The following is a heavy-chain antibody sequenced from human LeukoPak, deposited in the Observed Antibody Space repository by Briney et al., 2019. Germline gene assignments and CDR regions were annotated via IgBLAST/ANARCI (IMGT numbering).Heavy chain of an antibody. D-gene: IGHD3-16*01. CDR3: AKDYAVGSIDY. V-gene: IGHV3-21*04. CDR1: GFTFGTYN. Sequence: GGSLRLSCAASGFTFGTYNMNWVRQAPGKGLEWVSSITTSSTYIYYADSVKGRFTISRDNAKNSLYLQMNSLRAEDTALYYCAKDYAVGSIDYWGQGTLVTVSS. CDR2: ITTSSTYI. J-gene: IGHJ4*02.